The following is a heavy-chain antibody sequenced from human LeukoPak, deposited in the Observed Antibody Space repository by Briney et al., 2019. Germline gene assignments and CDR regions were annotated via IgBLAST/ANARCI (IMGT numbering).Heavy chain of an antibody. D-gene: IGHD4-23*01. CDR2: ISSNGGST. Sequence: GGSLRLSCAASGFTFSSFAMSWVRQAPGKGLEYVSAISSNGGSTYYANSVKGRFTISRDNSKNTLYLQMGSLRAEDMAVYYCARDSIGRELHAGNSWDYWGQGTLVPVSS. J-gene: IGHJ4*02. CDR3: ARDSIGRELHAGNSWDY. V-gene: IGHV3-64*01. CDR1: GFTFSSFA.